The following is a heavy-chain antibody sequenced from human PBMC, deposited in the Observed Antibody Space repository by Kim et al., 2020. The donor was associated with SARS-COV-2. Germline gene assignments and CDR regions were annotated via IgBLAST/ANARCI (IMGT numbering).Heavy chain of an antibody. D-gene: IGHD3-10*01. V-gene: IGHV4-31*03. Sequence: SETLSLTCTVSGGSISSGGYYWSWIRQHPGKGLEWIGYIYYSGSTYYNPSLKSRVTISVDTSKNQFSLKLSSVTAADTAVYYCARDNYGSGSHSIDYWGQGTLVTVSS. CDR1: GGSISSGGYY. CDR3: ARDNYGSGSHSIDY. J-gene: IGHJ4*02. CDR2: IYYSGST.